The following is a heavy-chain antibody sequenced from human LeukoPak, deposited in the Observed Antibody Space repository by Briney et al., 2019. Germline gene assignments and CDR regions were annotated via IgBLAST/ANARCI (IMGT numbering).Heavy chain of an antibody. CDR1: GFTFSSYS. J-gene: IGHJ4*02. V-gene: IGHV3-21*01. D-gene: IGHD3-16*02. Sequence: GGPLGLSCAASGFTFSSYSMNWVRQAPGKGLGWVSSISSSSSYIYYADSVKGRPTISRDNAKNSLYLQMNSLRAEDTAVYYCARDRFYRLDYWGQGTLVTVSS. CDR2: ISSSSSYI. CDR3: ARDRFYRLDY.